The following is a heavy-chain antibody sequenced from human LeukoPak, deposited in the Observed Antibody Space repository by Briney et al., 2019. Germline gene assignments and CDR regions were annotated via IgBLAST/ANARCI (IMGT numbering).Heavy chain of an antibody. D-gene: IGHD4-17*01. J-gene: IGHJ4*02. CDR2: INPNSGGT. V-gene: IGHV1-2*02. CDR1: GYSFSDNY. Sequence: ASVTVSCKASGYSFSDNYMHWVRQAPGQGLEWMGWINPNSGGTNYAQKFQGRVTMTRDTSISTAHMELSRLRSDDTAVYYCAREVYGDSSFDYWGQGTLLTVSS. CDR3: AREVYGDSSFDY.